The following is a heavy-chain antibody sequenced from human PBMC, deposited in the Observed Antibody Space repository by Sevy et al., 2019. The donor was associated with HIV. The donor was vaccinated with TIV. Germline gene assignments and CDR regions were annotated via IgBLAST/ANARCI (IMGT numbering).Heavy chain of an antibody. V-gene: IGHV3-23*01. Sequence: GGSLRLSCAASGFTFDNYAMTWVRQTPGKGLEWVSTLDNSGDNTYNADSVKGRFTISRDNSKNTRYLQMDSLGAEDTAIYYCAKAGGGWNYFDYSGQGTLVTVSS. D-gene: IGHD6-19*01. CDR3: AKAGGGWNYFDY. J-gene: IGHJ4*02. CDR1: GFTFDNYA. CDR2: LDNSGDNT.